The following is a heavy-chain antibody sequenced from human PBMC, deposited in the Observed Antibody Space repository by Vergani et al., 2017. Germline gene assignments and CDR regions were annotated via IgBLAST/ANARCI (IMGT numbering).Heavy chain of an antibody. CDR1: GFSLSTSGVG. Sequence: QITLKESGPTLVKPTQTHPLTCTFSGFSLSTSGVGVGWIRQPPGKALEWLALIYLNDDKRYSPSLKSRLTITKDTSKNQVVLTMTNMDPEDTATYYCAHRLPYSSSSWFDPWGQGTLVTVSS. V-gene: IGHV2-5*01. J-gene: IGHJ5*02. CDR3: AHRLPYSSSSWFDP. CDR2: IYLNDDK. D-gene: IGHD6-6*01.